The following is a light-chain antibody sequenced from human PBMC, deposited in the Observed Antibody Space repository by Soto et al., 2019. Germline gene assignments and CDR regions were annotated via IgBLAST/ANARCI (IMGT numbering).Light chain of an antibody. J-gene: IGKJ4*01. CDR2: GAS. V-gene: IGKV3-20*01. CDR1: QSVSSSY. CDR3: QQYGSSPIT. Sequence: EIFFTQSPGPPSLSPRERAPPSFRASQSVSSSYLAWYQQKPGQAPRLLIYGASSRATGIPDRFSGSGSGTDFTLTISRLEPEDFTVYYCQQYGSSPITFGGGTKVDIK.